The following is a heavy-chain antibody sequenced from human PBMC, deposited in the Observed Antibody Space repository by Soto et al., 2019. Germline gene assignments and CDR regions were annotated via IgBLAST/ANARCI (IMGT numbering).Heavy chain of an antibody. V-gene: IGHV3-15*07. CDR3: TTDDPVVGYSYGFYGMDV. D-gene: IGHD5-18*01. CDR2: IKSKTDGGTT. Sequence: GGSLRLSCAASGFTFSNAWMNWVRQAPGKGLVWVGRIKSKTDGGTTDYAAPVKGRFTISRDDSKNTLYLQMNSLKTEDTAVYYCTTDDPVVGYSYGFYGMDVWGQGTTVTVSS. CDR1: GFTFSNAW. J-gene: IGHJ6*02.